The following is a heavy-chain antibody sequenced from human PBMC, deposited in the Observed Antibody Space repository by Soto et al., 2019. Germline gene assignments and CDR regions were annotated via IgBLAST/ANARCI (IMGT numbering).Heavy chain of an antibody. V-gene: IGHV4-39*01. Sequence: QLQLQESGPGLVKPSETLSLTCTVSGASVTSSTYYWGWIRQPPGKGLEWIGSIYYSGSTYYNPSLRSRVTISVDTSKNQVSLKLTSVTAADTAVYYCANDYGDYKSYYGMDVWGQGTTVTLSS. D-gene: IGHD4-17*01. CDR1: GASVTSSTYY. CDR2: IYYSGST. J-gene: IGHJ6*02. CDR3: ANDYGDYKSYYGMDV.